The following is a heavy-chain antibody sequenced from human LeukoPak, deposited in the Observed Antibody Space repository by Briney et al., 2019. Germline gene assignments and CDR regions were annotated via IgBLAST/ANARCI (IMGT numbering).Heavy chain of an antibody. CDR1: GFTFRDFG. CDR3: AKDHSGSSGWYYFDY. D-gene: IGHD6-19*01. Sequence: PGGSLRLSCAASGFTFRDFGMEWVRQAPGKGLEWVAFIRHDGSDKYADSARGRFTISRDNSKNTVDLQMNSLRAEDSAVYYCAKDHSGSSGWYYFDYWGQGTLVTVSS. V-gene: IGHV3-30*02. J-gene: IGHJ4*02. CDR2: IRHDGSDK.